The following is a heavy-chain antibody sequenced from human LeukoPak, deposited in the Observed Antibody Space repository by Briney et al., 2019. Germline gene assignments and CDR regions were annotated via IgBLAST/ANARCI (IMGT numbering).Heavy chain of an antibody. CDR2: INPSGGRT. CDR3: ARADSVSSTWSSFDY. D-gene: IGHD6-13*01. CDR1: VYTFTNNF. J-gene: IGHJ4*01. Sequence: GASVKVSCKASVYTFTNNFMHWVRQAPGRGLEWMGIINPSGGRTTYAQKFQGRLTMTRDTSTSTVYMELSSLTSEDTAVYHCARADSVSSTWSSFDYWGHGTLVTVSS. V-gene: IGHV1-46*01.